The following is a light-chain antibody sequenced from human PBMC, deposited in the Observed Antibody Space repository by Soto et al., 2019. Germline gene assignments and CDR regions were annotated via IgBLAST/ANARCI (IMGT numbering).Light chain of an antibody. CDR1: QSVGSY. J-gene: IGKJ4*01. V-gene: IGKV3-11*01. Sequence: EIVLTQSRTTLSLSPGDRAILSCRASQSVGSYLGWYQQRPGLAPRLLIYDASNRATGIPARFSGSGSGTDVTLTISSLEPEDFAVYYCQQRSDWPSTFGGGTKVEIK. CDR2: DAS. CDR3: QQRSDWPST.